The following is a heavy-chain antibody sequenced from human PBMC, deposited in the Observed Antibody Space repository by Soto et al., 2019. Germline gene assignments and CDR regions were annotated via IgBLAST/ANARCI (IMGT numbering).Heavy chain of an antibody. D-gene: IGHD6-13*01. CDR3: ARAGQQVAVFDY. CDR1: GFSFSAYS. V-gene: IGHV3-30-3*01. J-gene: IGHJ4*02. CDR2: ISSDGSKT. Sequence: QVHLVESGGGVVQAGRSLRLSCAASGFSFSAYSMHWVRQAPGKGLEWVAVISSDGSKTYYAGSLKGRFTVSRDNSKNILYLQMNSLRAEDTAVYCCARAGQQVAVFDYWGQGTEVTVSS.